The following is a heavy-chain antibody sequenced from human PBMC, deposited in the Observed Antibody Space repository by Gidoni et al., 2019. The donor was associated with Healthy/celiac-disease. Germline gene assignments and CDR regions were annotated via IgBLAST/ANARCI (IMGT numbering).Heavy chain of an antibody. D-gene: IGHD4-4*01. CDR1: GFTFGDYA. CDR2: IRSKAYGGTT. CDR3: TRDPLLHAYYFDY. V-gene: IGHV3-49*03. J-gene: IGHJ4*02. Sequence: EVQLVESGGGLVQPGRSLRLSCTASGFTFGDYAMSWFRQAPGKGLEWVGFIRSKAYGGTTEYAASVKGRFTISRDDSKSIAYLQMNSLKTEDTAVYYCTRDPLLHAYYFDYWGQGTLVTVSS.